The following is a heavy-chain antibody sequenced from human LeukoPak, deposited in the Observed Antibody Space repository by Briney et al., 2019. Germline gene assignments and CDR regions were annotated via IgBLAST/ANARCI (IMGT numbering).Heavy chain of an antibody. CDR1: GYTFTSYD. CDR3: AGSPLVVVAAIRPSDAFDI. CDR2: MNPNSGNT. Sequence: ASVKVSCKASGYTFTSYDINWVRQATGQGLEWTGWMNPNSGNTGYAQKFQGRDTMTRNTSISTAYMELSSLRSEDTAVYYCAGSPLVVVAAIRPSDAFDIWGQGTMVTVSS. V-gene: IGHV1-8*01. J-gene: IGHJ3*02. D-gene: IGHD2-15*01.